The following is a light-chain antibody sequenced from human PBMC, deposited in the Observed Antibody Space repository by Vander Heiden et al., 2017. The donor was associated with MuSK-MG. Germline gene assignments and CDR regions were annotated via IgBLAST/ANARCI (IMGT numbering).Light chain of an antibody. CDR3: QQSDSTPIT. CDR2: AAS. J-gene: IGKJ5*01. CDR1: QSISSY. V-gene: IGKV1-39*01. Sequence: IQMTQFPSSLSASVGDRVTITCRASQSISSYLNWYQQKPGKAPKLLIYAASSLQSGVLSRFSGSGSGTDFTLTISSLQPEDFATYYCQQSDSTPITFGQGTLLEIK.